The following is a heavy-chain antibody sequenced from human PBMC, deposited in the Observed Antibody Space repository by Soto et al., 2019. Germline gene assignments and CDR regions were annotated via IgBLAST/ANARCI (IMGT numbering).Heavy chain of an antibody. D-gene: IGHD3-10*01. CDR2: IYYTGTT. Sequence: LSLTCTVSGDSISTYYWSWIRQSPGKGLEWIGYIYYTGTTNYDPSLKSRVTISVDTSKNQFSLRLSSVTAADTAVYYCARGHGSGNYDYWGQGTQVTVSS. CDR3: ARGHGSGNYDY. J-gene: IGHJ4*02. V-gene: IGHV4-59*01. CDR1: GDSISTYY.